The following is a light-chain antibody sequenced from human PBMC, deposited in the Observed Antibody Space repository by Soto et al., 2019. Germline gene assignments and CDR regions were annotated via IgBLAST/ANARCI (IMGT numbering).Light chain of an antibody. CDR1: RRVSTY. CDR2: DAS. CDR3: QQRSNWPPLT. V-gene: IGKV3-11*01. J-gene: IGKJ4*01. Sequence: EIVLTQSPATLSLSPGERPTLSCRASRRVSTYLAWYQRKPGKAPRLLIYDASNRATGIPARFSGSGSGTDFTLTISSLEPEDFAVYYCQQRSNWPPLTFGGGTKVEIK.